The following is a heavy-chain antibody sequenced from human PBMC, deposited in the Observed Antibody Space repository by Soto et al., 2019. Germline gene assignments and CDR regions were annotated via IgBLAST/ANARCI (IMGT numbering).Heavy chain of an antibody. CDR2: IKSKTDGGTT. CDR3: TTGLPGYCSGGSCRPLLGREDYYYYMDV. CDR1: GFTFSNAW. V-gene: IGHV3-15*01. D-gene: IGHD2-15*01. Sequence: GGSLRLSCAASGFTFSNAWMSWVRQAPGKGLEWVGRIKSKTDGGTTDYAAPVKGRFTISRDDSKNTLYLQMNSLKTEDTAVYYCTTGLPGYCSGGSCRPLLGREDYYYYMDVWGKGTTVTVSS. J-gene: IGHJ6*03.